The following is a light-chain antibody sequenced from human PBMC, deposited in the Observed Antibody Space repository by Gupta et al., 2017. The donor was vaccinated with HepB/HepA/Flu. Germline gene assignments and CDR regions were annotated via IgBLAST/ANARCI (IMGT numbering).Light chain of an antibody. J-gene: IGKJ1*01. CDR2: GAS. Sequence: EIVLTQSPGTLSLSPGERATLSCRASQSLSGSLLAWYQQKPGQAPRLLIYGASSRASGIPDRFSGSGSGTDFTLTINRLEPEDFAVYCCHQDGNSPRTFGQGTKVEIK. CDR1: QSLSGSL. V-gene: IGKV3-20*01. CDR3: HQDGNSPRT.